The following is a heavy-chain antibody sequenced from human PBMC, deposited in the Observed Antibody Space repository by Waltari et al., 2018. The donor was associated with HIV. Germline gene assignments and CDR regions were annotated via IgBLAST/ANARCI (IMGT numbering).Heavy chain of an antibody. V-gene: IGHV3-30*04. D-gene: IGHD6-19*01. CDR1: GFTFSSYA. Sequence: QVQLVESGGGVVQPVRSLRLSCAASGFTFSSYAMTWVSQAPGKGLEWVAVISYDGSNKYYADSVKGRFTISRDNSKNTLYLQMNSLRAEDTAVYYCARFEAVAGWFDPWGQGTLVTVSS. CDR2: ISYDGSNK. J-gene: IGHJ5*02. CDR3: ARFEAVAGWFDP.